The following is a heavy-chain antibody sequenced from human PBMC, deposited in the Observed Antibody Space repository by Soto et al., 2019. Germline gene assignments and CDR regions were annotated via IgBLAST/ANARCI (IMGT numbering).Heavy chain of an antibody. CDR3: ARVPRGEPAGNAFDI. D-gene: IGHD3-16*01. Sequence: SETLSLTCTVSGGSISSGGYYWSWIRQHPGKGLEWIGYIYYSGSTYYNPSLKSRVTISVDTSKNQFSLKLSSVTAADTAVYYCARVPRGEPAGNAFDIWGQGTMVT. J-gene: IGHJ3*02. V-gene: IGHV4-31*03. CDR2: IYYSGST. CDR1: GGSISSGGYY.